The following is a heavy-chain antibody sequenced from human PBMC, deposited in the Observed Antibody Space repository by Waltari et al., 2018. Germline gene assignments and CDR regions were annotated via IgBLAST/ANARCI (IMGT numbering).Heavy chain of an antibody. V-gene: IGHV4-34*01. J-gene: IGHJ4*02. D-gene: IGHD6-13*01. CDR1: RGSFSGYY. Sequence: QVQLQQWGAGLLKPSETLSLTCAVYRGSFSGYYWSWIRQPPGKGLEWIGEINHRGSTNYNPSLKSRVTISVDTSKNQFSRKLSSVTAADTAVYYCARQAAYSSSWYFRGAIDYWGQGTLVTVSS. CDR2: INHRGST. CDR3: ARQAAYSSSWYFRGAIDY.